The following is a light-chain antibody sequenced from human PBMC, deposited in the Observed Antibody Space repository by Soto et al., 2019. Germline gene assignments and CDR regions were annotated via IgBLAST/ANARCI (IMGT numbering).Light chain of an antibody. Sequence: DVVLTQSPLSLPVTLGRPASISCRSSQSLGYSDGNTYLTWFQQSPGQSPRRVLFEFSKRHSGVPDRFSGSGSGPDFTLKISRVEAEDGGVYYCMQGSHWPLTFGGGTKVEIK. CDR2: EFS. CDR1: QSLGYSDGNTY. V-gene: IGKV2-30*01. CDR3: MQGSHWPLT. J-gene: IGKJ4*01.